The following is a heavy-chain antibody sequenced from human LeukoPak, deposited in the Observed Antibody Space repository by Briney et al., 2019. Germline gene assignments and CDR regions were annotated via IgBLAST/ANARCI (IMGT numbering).Heavy chain of an antibody. CDR1: GGTFSSYA. CDR3: ATDYGSGSYLVY. CDR2: IIPIFGTA. V-gene: IGHV1-69*06. Sequence: SVKVSCKASGGTFSSYAISWVRQAPGQGLEWMGGIIPIFGTANYAQKFQGRVTITADKSTSTAYMELSSLRSEDTAVYYCATDYGSGSYLVYWGQGTLVTVSS. J-gene: IGHJ4*02. D-gene: IGHD3-10*01.